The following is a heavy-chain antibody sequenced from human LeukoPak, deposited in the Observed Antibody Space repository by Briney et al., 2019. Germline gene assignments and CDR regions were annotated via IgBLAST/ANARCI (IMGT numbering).Heavy chain of an antibody. Sequence: PSETLSLTCTVSGGSISSYYWSWIRQPPGKGLEWIGYIYYSGTTNYNPSLKSRVTMSVDTSKNQLSLRLNSVTPADTAVYYCARAKGDYWGQGTLVTVSS. CDR2: IYYSGTT. CDR3: ARAKGDY. V-gene: IGHV4-59*01. J-gene: IGHJ4*02. CDR1: GGSISSYY.